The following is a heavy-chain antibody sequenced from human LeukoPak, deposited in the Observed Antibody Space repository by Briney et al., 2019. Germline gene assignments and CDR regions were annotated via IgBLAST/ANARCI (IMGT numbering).Heavy chain of an antibody. CDR3: ARDLDILTGPGDAFDI. CDR1: GYTFTTYY. J-gene: IGHJ3*02. CDR2: INPSGGST. D-gene: IGHD3-9*01. V-gene: IGHV1-46*01. Sequence: ASVKVSCKASGYTFTTYYMHWVRQAPGQGLEWMGIINPSGGSTTYAQKFQGRVTMTRDTSTRTVYMELSSLRSEDTAVYYCARDLDILTGPGDAFDIWGQRTMVTVSS.